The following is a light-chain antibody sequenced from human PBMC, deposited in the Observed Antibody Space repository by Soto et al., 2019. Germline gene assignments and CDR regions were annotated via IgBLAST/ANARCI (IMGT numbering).Light chain of an antibody. CDR1: SSDVGGYNY. Sequence: QSALTQPRSVSGSPGQSVTISCTGTSSDVGGYNYVSWYQQHPGKAPKLMIYDVSKRPSGVPDRFSASKSGNTASLTISGLQAEDEADYYCCSYAGSYSYVFGTGTKFTVL. CDR2: DVS. J-gene: IGLJ1*01. CDR3: CSYAGSYSYV. V-gene: IGLV2-11*01.